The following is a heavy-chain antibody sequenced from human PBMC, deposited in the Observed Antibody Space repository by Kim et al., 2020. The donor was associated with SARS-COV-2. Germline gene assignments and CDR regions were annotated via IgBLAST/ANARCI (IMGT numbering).Heavy chain of an antibody. D-gene: IGHD3-16*01. CDR3: AKKNQMITFSAFDY. V-gene: IGHV3-23*01. J-gene: IGHJ4*02. CDR2: ISGGGGSP. Sequence: GGSLRLSCVVSGFTFSSYAMSWVRQAPGKGLEWVSVISGGGGSPYYADSVKGRFTISRDNSKNTLFLQMNSLRVEDTAVYYCAKKNQMITFSAFDYWGQGTLVTVSS. CDR1: GFTFSSYA.